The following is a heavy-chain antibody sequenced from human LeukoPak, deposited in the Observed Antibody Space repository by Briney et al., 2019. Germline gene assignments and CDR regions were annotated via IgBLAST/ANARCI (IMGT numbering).Heavy chain of an antibody. CDR3: AARPEDSSGVHDAFVI. CDR1: GFTFDDYA. D-gene: IGHD3-22*01. J-gene: IGHJ3*02. CDR2: ISWYGGST. Sequence: GGSLRLSCAASGFTFDDYAMHWVRQAPGKGLEWVSLISWYGGSTYYADSVKGRFTISRDNSKNSLYLQMNSLRGEDTGLYYCAARPEDSSGVHDAFVIWGQGTMVTVSS. V-gene: IGHV3-43D*03.